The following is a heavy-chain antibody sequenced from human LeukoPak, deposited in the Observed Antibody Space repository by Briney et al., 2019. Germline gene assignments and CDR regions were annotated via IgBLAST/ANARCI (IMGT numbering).Heavy chain of an antibody. CDR1: GFTFSSYS. CDR2: ISSSSSYI. J-gene: IGHJ5*02. Sequence: GGSLRLSCAASGFTFSSYSMNWVRQAPGKGLEWVSSISSSSSYIYYADSVKGRFTISRDNSKNTLYLQMNSLRAEDTAVYYCARNYGSGSYRGIDPWGQGTLVTVSS. V-gene: IGHV3-21*01. CDR3: ARNYGSGSYRGIDP. D-gene: IGHD3-10*01.